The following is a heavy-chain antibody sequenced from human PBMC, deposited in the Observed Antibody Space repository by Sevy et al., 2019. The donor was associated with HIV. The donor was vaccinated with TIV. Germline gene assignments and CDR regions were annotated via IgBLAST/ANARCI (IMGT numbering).Heavy chain of an antibody. J-gene: IGHJ4*01. CDR2: LKSDVYGGTV. D-gene: IGHD1-26*01. Sequence: GGFLRLSCTASGFTFGDYCMSWVRQAPGKGLEWVAFLKSDVYGGTVDHAASVRGRFVISRDDSKTIAYLQMNDLKTEDTGVYYCTRWEAAQSIFDYWGHGALVTVSS. CDR3: TRWEAAQSIFDY. CDR1: GFTFGDYC. V-gene: IGHV3-49*04.